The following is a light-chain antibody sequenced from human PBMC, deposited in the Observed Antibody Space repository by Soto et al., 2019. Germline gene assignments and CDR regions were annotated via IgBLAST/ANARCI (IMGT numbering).Light chain of an antibody. J-gene: IGKJ2*01. CDR2: GAS. CDR1: QSVYNRF. CDR3: HQYGSSPQT. Sequence: EIVLTQAPGTLSLSPGERATLSCRASQSVYNRFLAWYQQKPGQAPRLLIYGASSRATGIPDRFSGSGSGTDFTLTISRLEPEDFAVYYCHQYGSSPQTFGQGTKLEIK. V-gene: IGKV3-20*01.